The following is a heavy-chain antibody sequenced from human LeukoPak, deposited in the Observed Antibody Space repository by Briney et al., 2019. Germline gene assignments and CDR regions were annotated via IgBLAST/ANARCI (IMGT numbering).Heavy chain of an antibody. D-gene: IGHD4-17*01. CDR3: ARGATVTTLHY. V-gene: IGHV3-21*01. Sequence: GGSLRLSREASGFTLRSYWMSWVRQAPGKGLEWVSSISSSSSYIYYADSVKGRFTISRDNAKNSLYLQMNSLRAEDTAVYYCARGATVTTLHYWGQGTLVTVSS. J-gene: IGHJ4*02. CDR1: GFTLRSYW. CDR2: ISSSSSYI.